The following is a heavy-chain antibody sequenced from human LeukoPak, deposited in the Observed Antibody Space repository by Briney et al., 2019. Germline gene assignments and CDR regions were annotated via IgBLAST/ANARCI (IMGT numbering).Heavy chain of an antibody. Sequence: LRLSCAASGFTVSSNYMSWVRQHPGKGLEWIGYISNSGSTYYNPSLKSRATISIDTSKNQFSLKLSSVTAADTAVYYCARASGSGYYWGQGTLVTVSS. CDR3: ARASGSGYY. CDR2: ISNSGST. D-gene: IGHD3-22*01. V-gene: IGHV4-31*02. CDR1: GFTVSSNY. J-gene: IGHJ4*02.